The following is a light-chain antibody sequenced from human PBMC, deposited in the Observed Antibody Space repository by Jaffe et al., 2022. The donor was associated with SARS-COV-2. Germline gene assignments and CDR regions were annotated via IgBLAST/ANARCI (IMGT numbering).Light chain of an antibody. CDR1: QSLQHSNGYNY. Sequence: EIVMTQSPLSLPVTPGEPASISCRSSQSLQHSNGYNYLDWYLQKPGQSPQLLIYSGSNRASGVPDRFSGSGSGTDFTLKISRVEAEDVGVYYCMQALQSRTFGQGTKVEIK. CDR2: SGS. V-gene: IGKV2-28*01. J-gene: IGKJ1*01. CDR3: MQALQSRT.